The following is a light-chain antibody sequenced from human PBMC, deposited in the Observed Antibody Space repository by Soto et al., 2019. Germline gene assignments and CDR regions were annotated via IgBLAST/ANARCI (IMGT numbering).Light chain of an antibody. CDR1: SSNIAVNY. CDR3: AAWDDSLSGLV. V-gene: IGLV1-47*02. Sequence: QSVLTQPPSVSGTPGQRVILSCSGSSSNIAVNYVYWYQQLPGTAPKLLIYFNDQRPSGVPDRFSGSKSGTSASLAISGLRSEDEADYYCAAWDDSLSGLVFGTGTKLTVL. CDR2: FND. J-gene: IGLJ1*01.